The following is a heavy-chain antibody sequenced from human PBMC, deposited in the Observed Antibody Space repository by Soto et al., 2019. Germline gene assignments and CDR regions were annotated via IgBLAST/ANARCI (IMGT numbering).Heavy chain of an antibody. Sequence: ASVNVSCKASGGTYSSYAISWGRQATGQGLEWMGGIIPIFGTANYAQKFQGRVTITADESTSTAYMELSSLRSEDTAVYYCARDRQACSGGSCQLDYWGQGTLVTVSS. J-gene: IGHJ4*02. CDR3: ARDRQACSGGSCQLDY. V-gene: IGHV1-69*13. CDR2: IIPIFGTA. CDR1: GGTYSSYA. D-gene: IGHD2-15*01.